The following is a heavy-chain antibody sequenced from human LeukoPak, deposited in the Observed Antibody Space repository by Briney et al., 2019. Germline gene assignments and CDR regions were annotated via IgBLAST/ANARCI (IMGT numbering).Heavy chain of an antibody. CDR1: GFTFSSYA. J-gene: IGHJ4*02. CDR2: ISYDGSNK. V-gene: IGHV3-30*04. CDR3: ARAYYYGSGSHKEIKY. D-gene: IGHD3-10*01. Sequence: GGSLRLSCAASGFTFSSYAMHWVRQAPGKGLEWVAVISYDGSNKYYADSVKGRFTISRDNSKNTLYLQMNSLRAEDTAVYYCARAYYYGSGSHKEIKYWGQGTLVTVSS.